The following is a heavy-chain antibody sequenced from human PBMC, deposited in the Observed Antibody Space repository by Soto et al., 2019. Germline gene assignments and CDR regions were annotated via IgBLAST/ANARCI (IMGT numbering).Heavy chain of an antibody. J-gene: IGHJ2*01. Sequence: QVQLVQSGAEVKKPGASVKVSCRASGYTFTSYGISWVRQAPGQGLEWMGWISAYNGNTNYAQKHQGRATMNTDTSTSRAYVELRSLRSDDTAVYYCARAGIVGATSGYFDLWGRGALVTVFS. CDR2: ISAYNGNT. D-gene: IGHD1-26*01. CDR1: GYTFTSYG. V-gene: IGHV1-18*01. CDR3: ARAGIVGATSGYFDL.